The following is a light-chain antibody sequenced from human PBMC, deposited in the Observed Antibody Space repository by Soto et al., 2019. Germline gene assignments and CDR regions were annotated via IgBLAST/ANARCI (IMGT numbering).Light chain of an antibody. CDR1: SSDVGGYNY. V-gene: IGLV2-14*01. Sequence: QSVLTQPASLSGSPGQSITISCTVTSSDVGGYNYVSWYQQHPGKAPKPMIYDVSNRPSGVSNRFSGSKSDDTASLTISGLQAEDEADYYCSSYTSSNTHVFGTGTKVTVL. CDR3: SSYTSSNTHV. CDR2: DVS. J-gene: IGLJ1*01.